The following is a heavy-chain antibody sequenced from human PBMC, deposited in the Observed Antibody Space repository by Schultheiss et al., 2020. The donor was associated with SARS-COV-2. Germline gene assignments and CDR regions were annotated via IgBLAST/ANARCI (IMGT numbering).Heavy chain of an antibody. D-gene: IGHD6-13*01. Sequence: SETLSLTCTVSGGPISSGGYYWSWIRQPPGKGLEWIGEINHSGSTNYNPSLKSRVTISVDTSKNQFSLKLSSVTAADTAVYYCARGSGSWYYFDYWGQGTLVTVSS. CDR1: GGPISSGGYY. J-gene: IGHJ4*02. CDR2: INHSGST. CDR3: ARGSGSWYYFDY. V-gene: IGHV4-39*07.